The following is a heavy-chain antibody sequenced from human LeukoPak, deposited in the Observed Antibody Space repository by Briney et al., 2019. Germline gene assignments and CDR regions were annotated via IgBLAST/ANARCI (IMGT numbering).Heavy chain of an antibody. V-gene: IGHV4-38-2*02. Sequence: SETLSLTCTVSGYSISSGYYWGWIRQPPGKGLEWTGSIYHSGSTYYNPSLKSRVTISVDTSKNQFSLKLSSVTAADTAVYYCARVPPGSSGYYFDYRGQGTLVTVSS. D-gene: IGHD3-22*01. CDR1: GYSISSGYY. CDR2: IYHSGST. CDR3: ARVPPGSSGYYFDY. J-gene: IGHJ4*02.